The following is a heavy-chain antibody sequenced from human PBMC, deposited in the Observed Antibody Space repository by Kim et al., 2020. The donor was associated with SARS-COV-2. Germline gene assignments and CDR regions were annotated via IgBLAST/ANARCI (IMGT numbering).Heavy chain of an antibody. CDR1: GFTFSSSW. V-gene: IGHV3-7*04. CDR3: ARAAT. Sequence: GGSLRLSCAASGFTFSSSWMSWVRQAPGKGPEWVANIKTDGSVKYYVDSVKGRFTISRDNAENSLYLQMNSLRAEDTAVYYCARAATWGQGTQVTVSS. CDR2: IKTDGSVK. J-gene: IGHJ4*02.